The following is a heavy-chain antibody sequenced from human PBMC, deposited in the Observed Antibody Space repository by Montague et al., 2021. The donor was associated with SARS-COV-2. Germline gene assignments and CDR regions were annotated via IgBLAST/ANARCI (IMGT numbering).Heavy chain of an antibody. CDR1: GFTFSSYA. CDR2: ISYDGSNK. J-gene: IGHJ6*02. D-gene: IGHD3-22*01. CDR3: ARDNYDSSGYSLYGMDV. Sequence: SLRLSCAASGFTFSSYAMHWVRQAPGKGLEWVAVISYDGSNKYYXDSVKGRFTISRDNPKNTLYLQMNSLRAEDTAVYYCARDNYDSSGYSLYGMDVWGQGTTVTVSS. V-gene: IGHV3-30-3*01.